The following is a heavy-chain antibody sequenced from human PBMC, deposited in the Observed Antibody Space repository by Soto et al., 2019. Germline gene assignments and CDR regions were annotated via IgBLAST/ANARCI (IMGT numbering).Heavy chain of an antibody. V-gene: IGHV3-23*01. CDR3: AKGFIVVVTAKRPDDNFDV. Sequence: EVQLLESGGGLVQPGGSLRLSCAASGFTFNTYAMNWVRQAPGKGLEWVASISGSGGTINYADSVKGRFTTSRDTSKNTLYLQMNSLSAEDTAVYYCAKGFIVVVTAKRPDDNFDVWGQGTMVTVSS. D-gene: IGHD2-21*02. CDR2: ISGSGGTI. CDR1: GFTFNTYA. J-gene: IGHJ3*01.